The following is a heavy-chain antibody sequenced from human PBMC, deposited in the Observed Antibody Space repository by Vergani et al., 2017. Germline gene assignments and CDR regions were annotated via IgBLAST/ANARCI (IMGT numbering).Heavy chain of an antibody. CDR3: ARDRGFTTVTTRG. D-gene: IGHD4-17*01. J-gene: IGHJ4*02. V-gene: IGHV4-59*01. Sequence: QVQLQESGPGLVKPSETLSLTCTVSGGSISSYYWSWIRQPPGKGLEWIGYIYYSGSTNYNPSLKSRVTISVDTSKNQFSLKLSSVTTADTAVYYCARDRGFTTVTTRGGGQGTLVTVSS. CDR1: GGSISSYY. CDR2: IYYSGST.